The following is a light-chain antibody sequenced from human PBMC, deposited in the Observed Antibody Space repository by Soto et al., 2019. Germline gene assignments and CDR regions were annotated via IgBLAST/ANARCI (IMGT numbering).Light chain of an antibody. V-gene: IGLV1-47*01. Sequence: QSVLTQPPSAYGTAGQRVTISCSGSSSNIGSNYVFWYQQLPGTAPKVLMYRNSQRPSGVPDRFSGSKSGTSASLAISGLRSEDEADYYCASWDDSLSGFVVFGGGTQLTVL. CDR3: ASWDDSLSGFVV. CDR2: RNS. CDR1: SSNIGSNY. J-gene: IGLJ2*01.